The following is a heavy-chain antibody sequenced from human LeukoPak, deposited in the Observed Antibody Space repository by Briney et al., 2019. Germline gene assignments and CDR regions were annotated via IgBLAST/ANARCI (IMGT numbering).Heavy chain of an antibody. D-gene: IGHD2-2*01. V-gene: IGHV1-69*13. Sequence: SVKVSCKASGYTFTGYYMHWVRQAPGQGLEWMGGIIPIFGTANYAQKFQGRVTITADESTSTAYMELSSLRSEDTAVYYCAGDIVVVPAAMYHYYYYGMDVWGQGTTVTVSS. CDR2: IIPIFGTA. CDR3: AGDIVVVPAAMYHYYYYGMDV. CDR1: GYTFTGYY. J-gene: IGHJ6*02.